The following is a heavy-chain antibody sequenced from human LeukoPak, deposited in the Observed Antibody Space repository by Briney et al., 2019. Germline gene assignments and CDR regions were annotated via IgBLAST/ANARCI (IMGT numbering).Heavy chain of an antibody. Sequence: SETLSLTCTVSGGSISSYYWSWIRQPPGKGLEWIGSIYHSGSTYYNPSLKSRVTISVDTSKNQFSLKLSSVTAADTAVYYCAREASGVDYWGQGALVTVSS. CDR2: IYHSGST. D-gene: IGHD3-10*01. J-gene: IGHJ4*02. CDR1: GGSISSYY. V-gene: IGHV4-38-2*02. CDR3: AREASGVDY.